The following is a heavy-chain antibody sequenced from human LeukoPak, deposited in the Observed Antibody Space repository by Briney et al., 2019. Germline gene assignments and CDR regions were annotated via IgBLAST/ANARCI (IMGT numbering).Heavy chain of an antibody. CDR1: GCTFSSYW. Sequence: PGGSLRLSCAASGCTFSSYWMSWVRQAPGKGLEGVANIKQDGSEKYYVDSVKGRFTISRDNAKNSLYLQMNSLRAEDTAVYYCARTFPRGYYGMDVWGKGTTVTVSS. CDR3: ARTFPRGYYGMDV. D-gene: IGHD3-10*01. V-gene: IGHV3-7*03. CDR2: IKQDGSEK. J-gene: IGHJ6*04.